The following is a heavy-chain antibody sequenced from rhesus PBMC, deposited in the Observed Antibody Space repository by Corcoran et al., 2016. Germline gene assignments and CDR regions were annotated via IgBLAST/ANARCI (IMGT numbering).Heavy chain of an antibody. D-gene: IGHD5-24*01. CDR3: ARGLGTLDY. CDR1: GFPFTNYY. CDR2: LDPKDGEA. J-gene: IGHJ4*01. V-gene: IGHV1-111*02. Sequence: EVQLVQSGAEVKKPGASVKISCKASGFPFTNYYLHWVRQAPGKGLEWMGRLDPKDGEAQYPQKFQDRLTMTADTSTDTAYMDLRSLRSEETAVYYCARGLGTLDYWGQGVLVTVSS.